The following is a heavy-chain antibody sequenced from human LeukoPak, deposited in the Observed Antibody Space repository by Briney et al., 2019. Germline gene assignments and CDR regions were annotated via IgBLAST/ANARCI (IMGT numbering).Heavy chain of an antibody. J-gene: IGHJ4*02. CDR3: ARDAYCTNGVCYTLPGIFDY. CDR1: GFTFSSYW. CDR2: IKQDGSEK. V-gene: IGHV3-7*01. Sequence: GGSLRLSCAASGFTFSSYWMSWVRQAPGKGLEWVANIKQDGSEKYYVDSVKGRFTISRDNAKNSLYLQMNSLRAEDTAVYYCARDAYCTNGVCYTLPGIFDYWGQGTLVTVSS. D-gene: IGHD2-8*01.